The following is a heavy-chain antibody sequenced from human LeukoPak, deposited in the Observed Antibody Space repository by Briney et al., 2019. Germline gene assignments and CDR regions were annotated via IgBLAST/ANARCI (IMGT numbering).Heavy chain of an antibody. CDR2: INPSGGST. Sequence: ASVKVSCKASGYTFTSYYMHWVRQAPGQGREWMGIINPSGGSTSYAQKFQGRVTMTRDTSTSTVYMELSSLRSEDTAVYYCARASGLRYSWVYWGQGTLVTVSS. V-gene: IGHV1-46*01. J-gene: IGHJ4*02. D-gene: IGHD5-18*01. CDR1: GYTFTSYY. CDR3: ARASGLRYSWVY.